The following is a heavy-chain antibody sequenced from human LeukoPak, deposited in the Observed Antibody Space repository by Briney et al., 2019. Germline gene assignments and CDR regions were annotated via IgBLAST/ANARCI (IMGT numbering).Heavy chain of an antibody. V-gene: IGHV3-49*04. J-gene: IGHJ4*02. D-gene: IGHD5-12*01. CDR2: IRSKAYGGTT. Sequence: GSLRLSCTASGFTFGDYAMSWVRQAPGKGLEWVGFIRSKAYGGTTEYAASVKGRFTISRDDSKSIAYLQMNSLKTEDTAVYYCTRPSYSGYDQRPIDYWGQGTLVTVSS. CDR3: TRPSYSGYDQRPIDY. CDR1: GFTFGDYA.